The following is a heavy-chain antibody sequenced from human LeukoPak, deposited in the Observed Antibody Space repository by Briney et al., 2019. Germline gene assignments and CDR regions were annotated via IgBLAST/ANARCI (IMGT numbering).Heavy chain of an antibody. CDR2: IKQDGSEK. CDR3: ARGVENHFGS. V-gene: IGHV3-7*01. Sequence: PGGSLRLSCAASGFTFSSYWMSWVRQAPGKGLEWVANIKQDGSEKYYADSVKGRFTISRDDVKNSVFLQMESLRVEDTAVYYCARGVENHFGSWGQGTLVTVSS. CDR1: GFTFSSYW. D-gene: IGHD1-14*01. J-gene: IGHJ4*02.